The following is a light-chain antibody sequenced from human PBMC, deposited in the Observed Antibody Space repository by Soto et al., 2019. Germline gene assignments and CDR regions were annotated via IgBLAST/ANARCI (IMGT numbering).Light chain of an antibody. J-gene: IGKJ4*01. V-gene: IGKV3-20*01. CDR3: QQYHNSPLT. CDR1: QSVSSSY. CDR2: GAS. Sequence: EIVLTQSPGTLSLSPGERATLSCRVSQSVSSSYLAWYQQKPGQAPRLLIYGASSRATGIPDRFSGSGSGTDFTLTISRLEPEDFAVYYCQQYHNSPLTFGGGTKVEIK.